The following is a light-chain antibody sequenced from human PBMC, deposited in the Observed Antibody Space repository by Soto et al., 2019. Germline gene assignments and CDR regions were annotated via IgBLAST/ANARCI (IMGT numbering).Light chain of an antibody. CDR2: GAS. CDR3: HQYNNWPLAWA. J-gene: IGKJ1*01. Sequence: EIGMTHCPATLSLSPGERATLSCRSTQSVSSNLAWYQQTPVQATSLLIYGASTRATGIPARFSGSGSGTEFTLTISSLQSEDFAVYYCHQYNNWPLAWAFGQGTKVDIK. CDR1: QSVSSN. V-gene: IGKV3-15*01.